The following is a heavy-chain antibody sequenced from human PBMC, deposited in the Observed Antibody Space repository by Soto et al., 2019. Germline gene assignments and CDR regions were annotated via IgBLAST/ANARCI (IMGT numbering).Heavy chain of an antibody. CDR3: ARDHDSSWFAPFDA. Sequence: GGSLRLSCAASGFTFDDYAMHWVRQAPGKGLEWVSGISSNGGNIGYADSVKGRFTISRDNAKNTLYLQMNSLRAEDTAVYYCARDHDSSWFAPFDAWGLGTLVTVSS. CDR1: GFTFDDYA. CDR2: ISSNGGNI. D-gene: IGHD6-13*01. V-gene: IGHV3-9*01. J-gene: IGHJ5*02.